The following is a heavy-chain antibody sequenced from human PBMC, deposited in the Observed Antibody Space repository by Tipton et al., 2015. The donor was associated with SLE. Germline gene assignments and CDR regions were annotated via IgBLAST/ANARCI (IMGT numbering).Heavy chain of an antibody. D-gene: IGHD3-22*01. Sequence: GSLRLSCEASGFTFSSFAMSWVRQAPGKGLEWVSAISGSGGSTYYADSVKGRFTISRDNSKNTLYLQMNSLRAEDTAVYYCAKLAPRYDSSGDDYWGQGTLVTVSS. CDR3: AKLAPRYDSSGDDY. CDR1: GFTFSSFA. CDR2: ISGSGGST. V-gene: IGHV3-23*01. J-gene: IGHJ4*02.